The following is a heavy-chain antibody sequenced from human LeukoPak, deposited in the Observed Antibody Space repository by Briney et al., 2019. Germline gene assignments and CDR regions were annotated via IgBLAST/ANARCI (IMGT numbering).Heavy chain of an antibody. Sequence: GESLKISCQGSGYSFTSYWIGWVRQMPGKGLEWMGIIYPGDSDTRYSPSFQGQVTISADKSISTAYLQWSSLKASDTAMYYCARRSYYYDSSGYYSPYYFDYWGQGTLVTVSS. CDR1: GYSFTSYW. CDR3: ARRSYYYDSSGYYSPYYFDY. J-gene: IGHJ4*02. V-gene: IGHV5-51*01. CDR2: IYPGDSDT. D-gene: IGHD3-22*01.